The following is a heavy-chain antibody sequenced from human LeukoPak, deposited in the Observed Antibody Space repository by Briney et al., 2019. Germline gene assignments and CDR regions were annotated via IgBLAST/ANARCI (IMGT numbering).Heavy chain of an antibody. CDR2: ISGTGGTT. Sequence: PGGSLRLSCAASGFPFSSYAMSWVRQAPGKGLEWVSVISGTGGTTYYADSVKGRFTISRDNSKNTLDLQMNSLRAEDTAVYYCARQAEGSYYFDYWGHGTLVTVSS. CDR1: GFPFSSYA. V-gene: IGHV3-23*01. J-gene: IGHJ4*03. D-gene: IGHD1-14*01. CDR3: ARQAEGSYYFDY.